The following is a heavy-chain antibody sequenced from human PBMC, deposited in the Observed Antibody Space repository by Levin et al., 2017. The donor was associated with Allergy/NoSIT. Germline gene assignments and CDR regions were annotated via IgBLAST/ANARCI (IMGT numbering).Heavy chain of an antibody. Sequence: PGESLKISCKGSGYSFTSYWIGWVRQMPGKGLEWMGIIYPGDSDTRYSPSFQGQVTISADKSISTAYLQWSSLKASDTAMYYCARRHCSGGSCYWGSYYFDYWGQGTLVTVSS. CDR2: IYPGDSDT. J-gene: IGHJ4*02. V-gene: IGHV5-51*01. D-gene: IGHD2-15*01. CDR1: GYSFTSYW. CDR3: ARRHCSGGSCYWGSYYFDY.